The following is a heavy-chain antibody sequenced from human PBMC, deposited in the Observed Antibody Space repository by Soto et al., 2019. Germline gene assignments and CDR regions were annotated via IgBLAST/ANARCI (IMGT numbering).Heavy chain of an antibody. V-gene: IGHV3-23*01. D-gene: IGHD2-8*02. Sequence: RLSCAASGFTFPVYAMSWVRQAPGKGLEWVSTISGSGGNTYYADSVKGRFTISRDNSRNMVYLQMNSLRGEDTAVYYCGSHRXXXXXXLXXXXXXXXXXXTXDGRLVEGVPTVSDVSNVLQAIPWG. CDR3: GSHRXXXXXXLXXXXXXXXXXXTXDGRLVEGVPTVSDVSNVLQAIP. CDR2: ISGSGGNT. J-gene: IGHJ5*02. CDR1: GFTFPVYA.